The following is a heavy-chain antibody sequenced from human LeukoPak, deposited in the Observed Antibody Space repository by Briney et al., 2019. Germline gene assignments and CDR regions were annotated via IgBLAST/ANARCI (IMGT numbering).Heavy chain of an antibody. D-gene: IGHD4-17*01. J-gene: IGHJ4*02. V-gene: IGHV4-4*07. CDR2: IYTSGST. CDR3: ASSYGDYFFDY. Sequence: PSETPSLTCTVSGVSISSYYWSWIRQPAGKGLEWIGRIYTSGSTNYNPSPKRRVTISVDTSKNQFSLKLSSVTAADTAVYYCASSYGDYFFDYWGQGTLVTVSS. CDR1: GVSISSYY.